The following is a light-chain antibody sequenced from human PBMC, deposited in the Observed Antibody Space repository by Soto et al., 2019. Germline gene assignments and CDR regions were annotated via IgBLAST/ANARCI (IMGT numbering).Light chain of an antibody. Sequence: QSALTQPPSASGSPGQSVTISCTGTSSDVGGYNYVSWYQQHPGKAPKLMIYEVSKRPSGVPDRFSGSKSGNTASLTVAGLQAEDEADYCCRSYAGSNNLGVFGGGTKVTVL. CDR3: RSYAGSNNLGV. CDR1: SSDVGGYNY. V-gene: IGLV2-8*01. CDR2: EVS. J-gene: IGLJ2*01.